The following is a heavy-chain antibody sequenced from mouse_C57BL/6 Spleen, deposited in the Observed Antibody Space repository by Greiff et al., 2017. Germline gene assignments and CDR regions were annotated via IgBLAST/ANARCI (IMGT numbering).Heavy chain of an antibody. V-gene: IGHV1-55*01. CDR1: GYTFTSYW. Sequence: VQLQQPGAELVKPGASVKMSCKASGYTFTSYWITWVKQRPGQGLEWIGDIYPGSGSTNYNEKFKSKATLTVDTSSSPAYMQLSSLTSEDSAVYYCARRGGLSHAMDYWGQGTSVTVSS. CDR3: ARRGGLSHAMDY. J-gene: IGHJ4*01. CDR2: IYPGSGST.